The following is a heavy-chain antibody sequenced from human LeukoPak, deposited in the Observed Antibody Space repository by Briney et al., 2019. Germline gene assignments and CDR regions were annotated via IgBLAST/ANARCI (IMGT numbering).Heavy chain of an antibody. CDR1: GFIFSNYD. CDR2: IRYDGSDK. Sequence: GGSLRLSCAASGFIFSNYDMNWVRQAPGKGLEWVAFIRYDGSDKYYADSVKGRFTISRDNSKNTLYLQMNSLRAEDTAVYYCATSSSWYEYFQHWGQGTLVTVSS. V-gene: IGHV3-30*02. D-gene: IGHD6-13*01. J-gene: IGHJ1*01. CDR3: ATSSSWYEYFQH.